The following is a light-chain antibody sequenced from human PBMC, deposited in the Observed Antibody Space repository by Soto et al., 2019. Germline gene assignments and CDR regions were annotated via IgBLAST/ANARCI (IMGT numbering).Light chain of an antibody. CDR2: AAS. CDR3: LQDYNYPWT. CDR1: QTINIW. V-gene: IGKV1-6*02. J-gene: IGKJ1*01. Sequence: IQMTQSPSTLSASVGDRVSITFRASQTINIWLAWYQQKPGKAPKLLIYAASSLQSGVPSRFSGSGSGTDCTLTISSLQPEDVATYYCLQDYNYPWTLGQGTKVDIK.